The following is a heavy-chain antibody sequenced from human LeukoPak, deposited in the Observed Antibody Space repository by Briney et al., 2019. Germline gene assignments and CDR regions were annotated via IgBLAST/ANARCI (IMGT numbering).Heavy chain of an antibody. Sequence: GGSLRLSCAASGFTFSNYGMHWVRQAPGKGLEWVAVISYTGSNEYYPDSVKGRFTISRDNSKNTLYLQMNSLRAEDTAVYYCVRSTAVLPFDYWGQGVPVTVSS. CDR1: GFTFSNYG. CDR3: VRSTAVLPFDY. CDR2: ISYTGSNE. J-gene: IGHJ4*02. D-gene: IGHD6-6*01. V-gene: IGHV3-30*03.